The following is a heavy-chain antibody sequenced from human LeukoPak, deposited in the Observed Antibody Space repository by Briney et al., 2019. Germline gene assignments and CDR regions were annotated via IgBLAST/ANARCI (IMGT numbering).Heavy chain of an antibody. D-gene: IGHD4-17*01. Sequence: GGSLRLSCEGSKFTFSSYEMSWVRQAPGKGLEWISYISNTGSVRYYADSVKSRFTISRDDAKNSLYLQMNSLRAEDTGVYYCTVIPLGWGQGTPVTVSS. CDR2: ISNTGSVR. V-gene: IGHV3-48*03. CDR1: KFTFSSYE. J-gene: IGHJ4*02. CDR3: TVIPLG.